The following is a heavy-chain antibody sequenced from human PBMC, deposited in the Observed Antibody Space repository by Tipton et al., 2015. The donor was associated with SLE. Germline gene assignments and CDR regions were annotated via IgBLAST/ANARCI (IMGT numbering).Heavy chain of an antibody. CDR1: GGSLSDYY. CDR3: ARHEAAPGTAGWFFDL. J-gene: IGHJ2*01. Sequence: TLSLTCAVYGGSLSDYYWSWIRQPPGKGLEWIGEINENGRATYNPSLKSRVTISVGTSRNQLSLNLRPATAADTAVYYCARHEAAPGTAGWFFDLWGRGTLVTVSS. CDR2: INENGRA. V-gene: IGHV4-34*01. D-gene: IGHD6-13*01.